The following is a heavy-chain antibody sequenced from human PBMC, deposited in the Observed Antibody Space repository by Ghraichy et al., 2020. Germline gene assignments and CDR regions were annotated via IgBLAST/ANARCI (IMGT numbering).Heavy chain of an antibody. D-gene: IGHD3-10*01. Sequence: ASVKVSCKASGYTFTSYYMHWVRQAPGQGLEWMGIINPSGGSTSYAQKFQGRVTMTRDTSTSTVYMELSSLRSEDTAVYYCARDLSSLVRGVDYYYGMDVWGQGTTVTVSS. CDR1: GYTFTSYY. CDR3: ARDLSSLVRGVDYYYGMDV. V-gene: IGHV1-46*01. CDR2: INPSGGST. J-gene: IGHJ6*02.